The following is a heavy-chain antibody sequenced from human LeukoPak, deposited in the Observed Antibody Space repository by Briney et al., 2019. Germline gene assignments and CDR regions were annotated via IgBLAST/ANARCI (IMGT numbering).Heavy chain of an antibody. CDR2: IIPILGIA. CDR1: GGTFSSYA. J-gene: IGHJ5*02. Sequence: ASVKVSCKASGGTFSSYAISWVRQAPGQGLEWMGRIIPILGIANYAQKFQGRVTITADKSTSTAYMELSSLRSEDTAVYYRARAFLSRGSGSYKQNWFDPWGQGTLVTVSS. V-gene: IGHV1-69*04. D-gene: IGHD3-10*01. CDR3: ARAFLSRGSGSYKQNWFDP.